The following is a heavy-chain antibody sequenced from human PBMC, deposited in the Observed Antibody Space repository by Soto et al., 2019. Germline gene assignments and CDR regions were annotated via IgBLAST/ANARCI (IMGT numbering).Heavy chain of an antibody. V-gene: IGHV3-33*01. Sequence: QVQVVESGGGVVQPGRSLRLSCTASGFTFSDYGMHWVRQAPGKGREWVALIWYDGSNKFYADSVKDRFTVSRDNSKNTLYLQMNSLRADDRAVYYCARDRIVRASYYYYGMDVWGQGTTVTVSS. D-gene: IGHD1-26*01. CDR2: IWYDGSNK. CDR3: ARDRIVRASYYYYGMDV. CDR1: GFTFSDYG. J-gene: IGHJ6*02.